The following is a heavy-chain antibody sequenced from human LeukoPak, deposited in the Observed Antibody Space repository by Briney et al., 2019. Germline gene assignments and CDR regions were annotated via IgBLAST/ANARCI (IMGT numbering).Heavy chain of an antibody. CDR2: IYSGGST. Sequence: GGSLRLSCAASGFTVSSNYMSWVRQAPGRGLEWVSVIYSGGSTYYADSVKGRFTISRDNAKNTLYLQMNSLRAEDTAVYYCARDWIGGSYGAIDYWGQGTLVTVSS. J-gene: IGHJ4*02. CDR1: GFTVSSNY. D-gene: IGHD1-26*01. V-gene: IGHV3-53*01. CDR3: ARDWIGGSYGAIDY.